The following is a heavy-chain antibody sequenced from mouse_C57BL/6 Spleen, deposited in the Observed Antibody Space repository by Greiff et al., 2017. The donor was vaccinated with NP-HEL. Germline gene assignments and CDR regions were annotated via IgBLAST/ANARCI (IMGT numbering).Heavy chain of an antibody. D-gene: IGHD1-1*01. V-gene: IGHV1-72*01. CDR2: IDPNSGGT. J-gene: IGHJ4*01. Sequence: QVQLQQPGAELVKPGASVKLSCKASGYTFTSYWMHWVKQRPGRGLEWIGRIDPNSGGTKYNEKFKSKATLTVDKPSSAAYMQLSSLTSEDSAVYYCARAGRASTVAPYYAMDYWGQGASVTVSS. CDR3: ARAGRASTVAPYYAMDY. CDR1: GYTFTSYW.